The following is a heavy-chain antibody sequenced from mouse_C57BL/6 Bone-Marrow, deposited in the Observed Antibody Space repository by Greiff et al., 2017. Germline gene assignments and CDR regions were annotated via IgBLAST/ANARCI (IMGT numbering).Heavy chain of an antibody. CDR3: ARYDYCSSFDY. J-gene: IGHJ2*01. CDR1: GYTFTSYW. Sequence: QVQLQQSGAELVKPGASVKLSCKASGYTFTSYWMHWVKQRPGQGLEWIGMIDPTLGSTNYNEKFKGKATLTVDTSSSTAYMQRSSLTSEASAFYSCARYDYCSSFDYWGQGTPLTVSA. D-gene: IGHD1-1*01. V-gene: IGHV1-64*01. CDR2: IDPTLGST.